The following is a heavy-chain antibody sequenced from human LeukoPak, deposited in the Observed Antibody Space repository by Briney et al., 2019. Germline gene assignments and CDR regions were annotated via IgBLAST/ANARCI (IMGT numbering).Heavy chain of an antibody. D-gene: IGHD1-26*01. J-gene: IGHJ4*02. Sequence: PGGSLRLSCAASGFTVSSNYMRWVRQAPGKGLEWVFSISLSSNYIYYADSVKGRFTISRDNAKNSLYLQMNSLRAEDTAVYYCARAPEREYFDYWGQGTLVTVSS. CDR3: ARAPEREYFDY. CDR2: ISLSSNYI. CDR1: GFTVSSNY. V-gene: IGHV3-21*01.